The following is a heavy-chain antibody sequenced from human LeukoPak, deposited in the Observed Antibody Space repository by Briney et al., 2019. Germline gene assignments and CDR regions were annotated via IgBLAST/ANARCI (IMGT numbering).Heavy chain of an antibody. V-gene: IGHV1-69*04. J-gene: IGHJ4*02. CDR1: GGTFSSYA. CDR2: IIPILGIA. D-gene: IGHD3-10*01. Sequence: ASVKVSCKASGGTFSSYAISWVRQAPGQGLEWMGRIIPILGIANYAQKFRGRVTITADKSTSTAYMELSSLRSEDTAVYYCAREPAMVREFDYWGQGTLVTVSS. CDR3: AREPAMVREFDY.